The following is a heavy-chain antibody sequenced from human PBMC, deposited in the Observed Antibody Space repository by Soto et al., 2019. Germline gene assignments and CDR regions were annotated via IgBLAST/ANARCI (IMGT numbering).Heavy chain of an antibody. Sequence: EVQLLESGGRLVQPGGSLRLSCAASGYTFSSNAMSWVRQAPGKGLEWVSSIGTSGNTYYPDSVQGRFTISRDISTNSLYLQMNSLRVEGTAVYYCARRSSGRTYSFDFWGQGTLVTVSS. CDR3: ARRSSGRTYSFDF. CDR2: IGTSGNT. V-gene: IGHV3-23*01. J-gene: IGHJ4*02. D-gene: IGHD6-19*01. CDR1: GYTFSSNA.